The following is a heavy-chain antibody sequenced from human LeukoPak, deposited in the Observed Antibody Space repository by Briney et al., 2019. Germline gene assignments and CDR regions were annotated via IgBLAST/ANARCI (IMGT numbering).Heavy chain of an antibody. CDR3: ARIIVPQYYFDY. V-gene: IGHV2-5*02. CDR2: FYWDDDK. D-gene: IGHD2/OR15-2a*01. Sequence: SGPTLVNPTQTLTLTCTFSGFSLSTSGVGAGWIRQPPGKALEWLELFYWDDDKRYSPSLKSRLTITKDTSKNQVVLTMTDMDPVDTATYYCARIIVPQYYFDYWGQGTLVTASS. CDR1: GFSLSTSGVG. J-gene: IGHJ4*02.